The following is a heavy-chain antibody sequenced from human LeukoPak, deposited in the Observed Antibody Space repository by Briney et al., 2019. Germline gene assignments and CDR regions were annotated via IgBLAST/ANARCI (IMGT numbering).Heavy chain of an antibody. D-gene: IGHD4-17*01. CDR3: AKADPPPADLYGDYVPFDY. V-gene: IGHV3-23*01. CDR1: GFTFSSYA. Sequence: GGSLRLSCAASGFTFSSYAMSWVRQAPGKGLEWVSAISGSGGSTYYADSVKGRFTISRDNSKNTLYLQMNSLRAEDTAVYYCAKADPPPADLYGDYVPFDYWGQGTLVTVSS. J-gene: IGHJ4*02. CDR2: ISGSGGST.